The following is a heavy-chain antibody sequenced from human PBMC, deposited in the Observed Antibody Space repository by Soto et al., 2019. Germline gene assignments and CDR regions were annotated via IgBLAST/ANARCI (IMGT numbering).Heavy chain of an antibody. J-gene: IGHJ3*02. Sequence: GGSLRLSCAASGFTFSSYGMHWVRQAPGKGLEWVAVIWYDGSNKYYADSVKGRFTISRDNSKNTLYLQMNSLRAEDTAVYYCARDGDYYGSGTPGAFDIWAKGQWSPSPQ. CDR3: ARDGDYYGSGTPGAFDI. CDR2: IWYDGSNK. V-gene: IGHV3-33*01. D-gene: IGHD3-10*01. CDR1: GFTFSSYG.